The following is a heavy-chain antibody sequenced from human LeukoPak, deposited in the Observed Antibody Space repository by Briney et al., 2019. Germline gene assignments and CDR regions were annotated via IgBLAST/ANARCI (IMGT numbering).Heavy chain of an antibody. J-gene: IGHJ5*02. Sequence: PGGSLRLSCAVSGFTFSSYWMHWVRQAPGKGLVWVSRIKGDGSDTTYADSVKGRFTISRDNAKNTLYLQMNSLRAEDTALYYCARLGDYSNAHWFDPWGQGTLVTVSS. CDR2: IKGDGSDT. V-gene: IGHV3-74*01. D-gene: IGHD4-11*01. CDR3: ARLGDYSNAHWFDP. CDR1: GFTFSSYW.